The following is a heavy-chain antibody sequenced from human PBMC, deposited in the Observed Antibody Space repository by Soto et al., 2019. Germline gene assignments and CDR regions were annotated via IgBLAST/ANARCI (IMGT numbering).Heavy chain of an antibody. Sequence: ASVKVSCKASGYTFTSYDINWVRQATGQGLEWMGWMNANSGNTGYAQKFQGRVTMTTNTSISTAYMELSSLRSEDTAVYYCAREGPAPYYYYGMDVWGQGSTVTVSS. CDR3: AREGPAPYYYYGMDV. CDR1: GYTFTSYD. V-gene: IGHV1-8*01. CDR2: MNANSGNT. J-gene: IGHJ6*02.